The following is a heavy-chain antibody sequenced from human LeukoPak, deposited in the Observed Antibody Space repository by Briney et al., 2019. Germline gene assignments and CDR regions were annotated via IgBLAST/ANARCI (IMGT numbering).Heavy chain of an antibody. D-gene: IGHD3-22*01. CDR2: ISGYNGNT. V-gene: IGHV1-18*01. CDR1: GGSFGRYA. J-gene: IGHJ4*02. CDR3: ANSPARNYYDSNGYSDY. Sequence: ASVKVSCKALGGSFGRYAITWVRQAPGQGLEWMGWISGYNGNTNYAQKFQGRVTMTTDTSTSTAYMELRSLTSDDTAVYYCANSPARNYYDSNGYSDYWGQGTLVTVSS.